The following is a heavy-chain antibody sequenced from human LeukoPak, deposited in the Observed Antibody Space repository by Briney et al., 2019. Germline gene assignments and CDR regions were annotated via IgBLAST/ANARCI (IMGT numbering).Heavy chain of an antibody. J-gene: IGHJ4*02. D-gene: IGHD6-19*01. CDR1: GYTFTIYS. CDR2: ISPYNGDT. V-gene: IGHV1-18*01. CDR3: ARDRIAVAGTSFDY. Sequence: ASVTVSFKASGYTFTIYSMSWVRQAPGQGLEWMGWISPYNGDTNYSQKFQGRVTMTTDTSTNTVYMELRSLRSDDTAVYYCARDRIAVAGTSFDYWGQGTLVTVSS.